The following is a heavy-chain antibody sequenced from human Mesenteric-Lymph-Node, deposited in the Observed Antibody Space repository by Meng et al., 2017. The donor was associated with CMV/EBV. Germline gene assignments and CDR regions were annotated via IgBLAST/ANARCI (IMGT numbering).Heavy chain of an antibody. CDR3: ARFTVDYGMDV. V-gene: IGHV4-34*01. Sequence: GSLRLSCAVYGGSFSGYYWSWIRQPPGKGLEWIGEINHSGSTNYNPSLKSRVTISVDTSKNQFSLKLSSVTAADTAVYYCARFTVDYGMDVWGQGTTVTVS. D-gene: IGHD2-8*02. J-gene: IGHJ6*02. CDR2: INHSGST. CDR1: GGSFSGYY.